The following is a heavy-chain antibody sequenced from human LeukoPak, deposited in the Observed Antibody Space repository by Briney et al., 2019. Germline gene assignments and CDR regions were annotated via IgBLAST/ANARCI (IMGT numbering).Heavy chain of an antibody. Sequence: GGSLRLSCAASGFSLSNYWMNWVRQAPGKGLEWVANIKQDGSEKNYVDSVKGRFTISRDNAKNSLILQMNGLRDEDTAVYYCARGVWAPFDYWGQGTLVTVSS. D-gene: IGHD7-27*01. CDR3: ARGVWAPFDY. CDR2: IKQDGSEK. J-gene: IGHJ4*02. CDR1: GFSLSNYW. V-gene: IGHV3-7*01.